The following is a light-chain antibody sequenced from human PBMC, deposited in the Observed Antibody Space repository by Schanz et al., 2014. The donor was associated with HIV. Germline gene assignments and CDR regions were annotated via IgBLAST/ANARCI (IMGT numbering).Light chain of an antibody. J-gene: IGLJ3*02. CDR2: AGN. CDR1: SSNPGINT. V-gene: IGLV1-44*01. Sequence: QSVLTQPPSASGTPGQRVTISCSGSSSNPGINTVNWYQHLPGTAPKLLIYAGNQRASGVPDRLSGSGSGTSASLVISGLQSQDEADYYCATWVDSLNGWVFGGGTKLTVL. CDR3: ATWVDSLNGWV.